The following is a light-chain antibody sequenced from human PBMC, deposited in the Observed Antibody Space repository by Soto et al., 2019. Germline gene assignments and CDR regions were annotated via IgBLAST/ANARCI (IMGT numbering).Light chain of an antibody. CDR2: DVS. Sequence: QSALTQPASVSGSPGQSITISCTGTSSDVGGYNYVSWYQQHPGKAPKLMIYDVSARPSGVSNRFSGSKSGNTASLTISGLQAEDEADDCCSSYTGNVVFGGGTKVTVL. CDR3: SSYTGNVV. J-gene: IGLJ2*01. V-gene: IGLV2-14*01. CDR1: SSDVGGYNY.